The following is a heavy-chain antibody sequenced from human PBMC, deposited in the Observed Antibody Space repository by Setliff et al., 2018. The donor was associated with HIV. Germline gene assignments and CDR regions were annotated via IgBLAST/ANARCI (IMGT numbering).Heavy chain of an antibody. J-gene: IGHJ6*03. CDR2: IYTSGST. V-gene: IGHV4-61*02. D-gene: IGHD6-13*01. CDR3: ACGAAAGTDYYYYYYMDV. Sequence: SETLSLTCTVSGGSISSGSYYWSWIRQPAGKGLEWIGRIYTSGSTNYNPSLKSRVTISVDTSKNQFSLKLSSVTAADTAVYYCACGAAAGTDYYYYYYMDVWGKGTTVTVSS. CDR1: GGSISSGSYY.